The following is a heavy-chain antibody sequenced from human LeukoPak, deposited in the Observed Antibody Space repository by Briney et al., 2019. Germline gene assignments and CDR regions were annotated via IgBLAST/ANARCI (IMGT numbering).Heavy chain of an antibody. CDR3: ARDYGDRHYYYYGMDV. CDR2: IYGGGST. J-gene: IGHJ6*02. V-gene: IGHV3-66*01. D-gene: IGHD4-17*01. CDR1: GFTVSSNY. Sequence: GGSLRLSCAASGFTVSSNYMSWVRQAPGKGLEWVSVIYGGGSTYYADSVKGRFTISRDNSKNTLYLQMNSLRAEDTAVYYCARDYGDRHYYYYGMDVWGQGTTVTVSS.